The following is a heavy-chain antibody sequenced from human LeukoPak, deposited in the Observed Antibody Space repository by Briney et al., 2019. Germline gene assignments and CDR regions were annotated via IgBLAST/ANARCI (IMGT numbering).Heavy chain of an antibody. J-gene: IGHJ6*03. CDR3: AKEWDQLRGYLDA. V-gene: IGHV3-33*06. Sequence: PGGSLRLSCAASGFLFSRLGMQWVRQAPSEGLEWVAMIWHDGRVEEYADSVKGRFTNARENSQNTLYLQMNSLRDDDRAGYYCAKEWDQLRGYLDAWGKGTTVTVSS. CDR2: IWHDGRVE. CDR1: GFLFSRLG. D-gene: IGHD1-26*01.